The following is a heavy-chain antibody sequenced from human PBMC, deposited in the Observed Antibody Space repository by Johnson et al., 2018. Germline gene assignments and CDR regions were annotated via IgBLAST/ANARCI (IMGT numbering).Heavy chain of an antibody. CDR1: GFTFSSYG. V-gene: IGHV3-33*01. Sequence: VQPVESGGGVVQPGRSLRLSCAASGFTFSSYGMHWVRQAPGKGLEWVAVIWYDGSNKYYADSVKGRFTISRDNSKNTLYLKMNSLRAGDTAVYYCAGGNPYDFWSCYYIDYYYGMDVWGQGTTVTVSS. J-gene: IGHJ6*02. D-gene: IGHD3-3*01. CDR3: AGGNPYDFWSCYYIDYYYGMDV. CDR2: IWYDGSNK.